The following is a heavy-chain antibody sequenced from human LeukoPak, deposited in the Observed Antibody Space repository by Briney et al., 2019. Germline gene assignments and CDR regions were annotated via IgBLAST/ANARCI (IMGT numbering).Heavy chain of an antibody. D-gene: IGHD2-8*01. CDR1: GFTFDSYS. CDR2: ISSSSNYI. V-gene: IGHV3-21*04. Sequence: GGSLRLSCEASGFTFDSYSMNWVRQVPGKGLEWVSSISSSSNYIYYADSVKGRLTISRDNAKNSLYLQMNSLRAEDTAVYYCAKGRGQRIVLKAFDYWGQGTLVTVSS. J-gene: IGHJ4*02. CDR3: AKGRGQRIVLKAFDY.